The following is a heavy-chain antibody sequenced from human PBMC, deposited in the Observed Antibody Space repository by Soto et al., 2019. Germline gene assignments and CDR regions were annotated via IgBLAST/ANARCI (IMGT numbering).Heavy chain of an antibody. CDR3: EKRGSGSYFDY. CDR1: GFTFSSYA. CDR2: ISGSGGST. Sequence: EVQLLESGGGLVQPGGSLRLSCAVSGFTFSSYAMRWVRQAPGKGLEWVSSISGSGGSTYYADSVKGRFTISRDNSKNTLYLQMNSLRAEDTAVYYCEKRGSGSYFDYWGQGTLVTVSS. J-gene: IGHJ4*02. V-gene: IGHV3-23*01. D-gene: IGHD3-10*01.